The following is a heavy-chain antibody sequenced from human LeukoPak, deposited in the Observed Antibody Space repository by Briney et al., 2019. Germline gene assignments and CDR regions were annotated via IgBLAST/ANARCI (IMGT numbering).Heavy chain of an antibody. D-gene: IGHD4-17*01. CDR1: GGSFSGYY. V-gene: IGHV4-34*01. J-gene: IGHJ6*04. CDR2: INHSGST. CDR3: ARVGAPHYYGMDV. Sequence: SETLSLTCAVSGGSFSGYYWSWIRQPPGKGLEWIGEINHSGSTNYNPSLKSRVTISVDTSKNQFSLKLSSVTAADTAVYYCARVGAPHYYGMDVWGKGTTVTVSS.